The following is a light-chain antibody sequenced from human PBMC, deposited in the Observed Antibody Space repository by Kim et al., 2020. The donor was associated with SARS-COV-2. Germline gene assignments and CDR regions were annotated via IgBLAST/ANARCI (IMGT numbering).Light chain of an antibody. CDR3: QSYDTSLSGPYV. CDR1: SSNIGAGYD. CDR2: GNS. J-gene: IGLJ1*01. V-gene: IGLV1-40*01. Sequence: VTISCTGSSSNIGAGYDVHWYQQLPGTAPKLLIYGNSNGPSGVPDRFSGSKSGTSASLAITGLQAEDEADYYCQSYDTSLSGPYVFGTGTKVTVL.